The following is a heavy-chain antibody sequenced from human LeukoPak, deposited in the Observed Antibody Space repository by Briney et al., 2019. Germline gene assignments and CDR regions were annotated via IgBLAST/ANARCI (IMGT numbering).Heavy chain of an antibody. CDR1: GFTFSSYG. CDR2: IWYDGSNK. Sequence: GGSLRLSCGASGFTFSSYGMQWVRQARGKGVEWVAVIWYDGSNKYYPDSVKGRFPISRDNSKNPLYLQMNSLRAEDTAVYYCARDPQTHYGNYFDYWGQGTLVTVSS. CDR3: ARDPQTHYGNYFDY. D-gene: IGHD4-17*01. J-gene: IGHJ4*02. V-gene: IGHV3-33*01.